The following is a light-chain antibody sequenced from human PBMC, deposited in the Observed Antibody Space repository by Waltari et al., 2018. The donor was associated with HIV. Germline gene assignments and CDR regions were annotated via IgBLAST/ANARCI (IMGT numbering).Light chain of an antibody. J-gene: IGKJ2*01. CDR3: QQYNRYPYT. V-gene: IGKV1-5*03. CDR2: KAY. CDR1: QSVLYW. Sequence: DIQMTQSPPPLSASLRDRVTITCRASQSVLYWLAWYQQKPGKAPKLLISKAYSLKSGVPSRFSGSGSGTEFTLNISSLQPDDFATYYCQQYNRYPYTFGQGTKLEIK.